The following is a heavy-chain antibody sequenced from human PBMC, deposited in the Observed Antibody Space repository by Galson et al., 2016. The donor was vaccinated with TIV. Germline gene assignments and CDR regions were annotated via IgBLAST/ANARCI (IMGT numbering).Heavy chain of an antibody. CDR1: GFTFSKAW. J-gene: IGHJ4*02. V-gene: IGHV3-15*01. CDR3: VTGAVAAGT. CDR2: IQSKTEGGSA. Sequence: SLRLSCAASGFTFSKAWMSWVRQPPGKGLEWVGRIQSKTEGGSADYAAPVRGRFIISRNDSENTLFLQMNNLKTEDTAMYYCVTGAVAAGTWGQGTLVAVSS. D-gene: IGHD6-13*01.